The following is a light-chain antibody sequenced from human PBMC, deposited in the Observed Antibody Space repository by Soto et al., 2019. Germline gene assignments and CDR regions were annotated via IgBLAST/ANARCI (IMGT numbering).Light chain of an antibody. CDR2: GAS. CDR1: QSVSSSY. Sequence: EIVLTQSPGTLSLSPGARAPLSCRASQSVSSSYLAWYQQKPGQAPRLLIYGASSRATGVPDRFSGSGSGTDFTLTISRLEPEDFAVYYCQQYGSSLRTFGQGTKVDI. CDR3: QQYGSSLRT. V-gene: IGKV3-20*01. J-gene: IGKJ1*01.